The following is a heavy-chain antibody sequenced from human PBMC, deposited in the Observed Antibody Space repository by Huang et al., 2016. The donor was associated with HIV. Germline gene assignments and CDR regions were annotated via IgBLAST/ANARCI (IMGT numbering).Heavy chain of an antibody. V-gene: IGHV3-7*01. J-gene: IGHJ5*01. CDR3: ARGGNWNGVWFDS. D-gene: IGHD1-20*01. CDR2: IKQDGSEK. Sequence: EVQLVESGGGLVQPGGSLRLSCAASGFTFSSYGVNWVRQAPGKGLEWVANIKQDGSEKYYVDSVKGRFTIFRDNTKNSLYLQMNSLRAEDTAVYYCARGGNWNGVWFDSWGQGTLVTVSS. CDR1: GFTFSSYG.